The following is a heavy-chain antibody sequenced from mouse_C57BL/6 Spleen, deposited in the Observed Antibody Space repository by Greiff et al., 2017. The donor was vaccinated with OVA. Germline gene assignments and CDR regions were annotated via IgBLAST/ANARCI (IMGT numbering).Heavy chain of an antibody. D-gene: IGHD1-1*01. J-gene: IGHJ4*01. V-gene: IGHV2-2*01. CDR2: IWSGGST. CDR1: GFSLSSYG. Sequence: QVQLQQSGPGLVQPSQSLSITCTVSGFSLSSYGVHWVRQSPGKGLEWLGVIWSGGSTDYNAAFISRLSISKDNSKSQVFFKMNSLQADDTAIYYCATNYYGSSYGMDYWGQGTSVTVSS. CDR3: ATNYYGSSYGMDY.